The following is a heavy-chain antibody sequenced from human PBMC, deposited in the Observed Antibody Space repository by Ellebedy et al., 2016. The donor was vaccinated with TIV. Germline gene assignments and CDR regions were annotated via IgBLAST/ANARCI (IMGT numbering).Heavy chain of an antibody. CDR3: AKVKKETASSFDY. J-gene: IGHJ4*02. CDR1: ANSA. D-gene: IGHD5-18*01. V-gene: IGHV3-23*01. CDR2: ISRSGDST. Sequence: GGSLRLSCEASANSAMSWVRQAPGKGLEWVSGISRSGDSTYYADSVKGRFTISRDNSKFTLYLQMNSLRAEDTAVYYCAKVKKETASSFDYWGQGTLVTFSS.